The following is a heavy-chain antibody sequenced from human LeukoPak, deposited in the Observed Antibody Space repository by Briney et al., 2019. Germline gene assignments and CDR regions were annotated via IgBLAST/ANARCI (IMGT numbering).Heavy chain of an antibody. J-gene: IGHJ4*02. Sequence: SETLSLTCTVSGGSISSYYWSWIRQPPGKGLEWIGSISYSGSTYYNASLKSPVTISGDTKNQFSLKLSSVTAADTAVYYCARVVAGSQFDYWGQGTLVTVSS. CDR3: ARVVAGSQFDY. CDR1: GGSISSYY. D-gene: IGHD2-15*01. V-gene: IGHV4-59*12. CDR2: ISYSGST.